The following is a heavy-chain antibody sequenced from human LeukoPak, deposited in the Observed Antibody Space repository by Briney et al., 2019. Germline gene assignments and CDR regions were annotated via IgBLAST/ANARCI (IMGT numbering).Heavy chain of an antibody. V-gene: IGHV3-30*18. Sequence: PGRSLRLSCAASGFTFSSYGMHWVRQAPGKGLEWVAVISYDGSNKYYADSVKGRFTISRDNSKNTLYLKMNSLRAEDTAVYYCAKDRGYSSSWCLGGHDAFDIWGQGTMVTVSS. J-gene: IGHJ3*02. CDR3: AKDRGYSSSWCLGGHDAFDI. CDR2: ISYDGSNK. CDR1: GFTFSSYG. D-gene: IGHD6-13*01.